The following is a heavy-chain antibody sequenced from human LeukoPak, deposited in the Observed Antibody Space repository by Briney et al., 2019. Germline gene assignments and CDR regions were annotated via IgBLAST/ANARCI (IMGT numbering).Heavy chain of an antibody. D-gene: IGHD3-22*01. CDR3: ARPYYYDSRIDP. Sequence: PSQTLSLTCTVSGGSISSGDYYWSWIRQPPGKGLEGIAYMYYSGSTYYNPSLKSRLTMSAYTSKKQLSLKLSYVTAADTAVYYCARPYYYDSRIDPWGQGILVTVSS. CDR2: MYYSGST. CDR1: GGSISSGDYY. V-gene: IGHV4-30-4*01. J-gene: IGHJ5*02.